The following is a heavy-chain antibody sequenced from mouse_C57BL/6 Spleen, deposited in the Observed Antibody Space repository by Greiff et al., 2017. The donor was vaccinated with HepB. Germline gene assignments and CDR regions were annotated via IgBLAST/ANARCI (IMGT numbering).Heavy chain of an antibody. Sequence: EVQLQESGAELVRPGASVKLSCTASGFNIKDDYMHWVKQRPEQGLEWIGWIDPENGDTEYASKFQGKATITADTSSNTAYLQLSSLTSEDTAVYYCTTSHDSSSPYYAMDYWGQGTSVTVSS. D-gene: IGHD1-1*01. V-gene: IGHV14-4*01. J-gene: IGHJ4*01. CDR1: GFNIKDDY. CDR2: IDPENGDT. CDR3: TTSHDSSSPYYAMDY.